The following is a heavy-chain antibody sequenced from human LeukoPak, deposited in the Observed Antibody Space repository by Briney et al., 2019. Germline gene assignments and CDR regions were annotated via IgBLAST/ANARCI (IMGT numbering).Heavy chain of an antibody. Sequence: SETLSLTCTVSGGSISGYYWSWIRQPPGKGLEYIAYIHYSGSTDYNPSLKSRVTISVDTSKNQFSLKMSSVTAADTAVYYCARDAVTGAHAFDIWGQGTVVTVSS. J-gene: IGHJ3*02. CDR3: ARDAVTGAHAFDI. CDR1: GGSISGYY. D-gene: IGHD7-27*01. CDR2: IHYSGST. V-gene: IGHV4-59*12.